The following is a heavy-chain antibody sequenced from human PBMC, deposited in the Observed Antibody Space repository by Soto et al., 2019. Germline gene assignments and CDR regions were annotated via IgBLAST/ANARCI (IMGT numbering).Heavy chain of an antibody. J-gene: IGHJ4*02. CDR2: ISAYNGNT. Sequence: SVKVSCKTAGYGFTSYCMSWVRQATGQGLEWMGWISAYNGNTNYAQRLQGRVTMTRDTSTSTAYMELRSLRSDDTAVYYCARAGDSSGPVALGYWGQGTLVTVSS. CDR3: ARAGDSSGPVALGY. CDR1: GYGFTSYC. D-gene: IGHD6-19*01. V-gene: IGHV1-18*01.